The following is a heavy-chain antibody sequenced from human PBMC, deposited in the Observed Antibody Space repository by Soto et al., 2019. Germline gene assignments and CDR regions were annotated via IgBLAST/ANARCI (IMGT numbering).Heavy chain of an antibody. CDR3: AKDRRAARPSVGAARLDY. Sequence: QVQLVESGGGVGQPGRSLRLSCAASGFTFSSYGMHWVRQAPGKGLEWVAVISYDGSNKYYADSVKGRFTISRDNSKNTLYLQMNSLRAEDTAVYYCAKDRRAARPSVGAARLDYWGQGTLVTVSS. CDR2: ISYDGSNK. CDR1: GFTFSSYG. D-gene: IGHD6-6*01. V-gene: IGHV3-30*18. J-gene: IGHJ4*02.